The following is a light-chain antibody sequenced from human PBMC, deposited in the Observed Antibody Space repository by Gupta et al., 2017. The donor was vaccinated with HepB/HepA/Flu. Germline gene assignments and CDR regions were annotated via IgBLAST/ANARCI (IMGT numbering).Light chain of an antibody. CDR1: QSVGSN. CDR2: GAS. CDR3: QQYNNWPLT. Sequence: EVMMTQSPATLPVSPGDRATLSCWASQSVGSNLAWHQQKPGQTPRLLIYGASTRATGIPARFSGGGSWTEFTLTISSLQSEDFAVYCCQQYNNWPLTFGGGTKVEIK. J-gene: IGKJ4*01. V-gene: IGKV3-15*01.